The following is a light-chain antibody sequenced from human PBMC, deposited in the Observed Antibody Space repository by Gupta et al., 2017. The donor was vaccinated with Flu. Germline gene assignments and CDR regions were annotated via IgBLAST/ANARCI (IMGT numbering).Light chain of an antibody. CDR1: QDIKKN. CDR3: QQKDNMGIA. Sequence: DTQMTQSPSSLSASVGDRVIITCQASQDIKKNLNWYQHKPGKVPKLMIYDASNLETGVPSRFSGIGSGTDFSFIISSLQPEDIATYYCQQKDNMGIAFGQGTRLEIK. V-gene: IGKV1-33*01. J-gene: IGKJ5*01. CDR2: DAS.